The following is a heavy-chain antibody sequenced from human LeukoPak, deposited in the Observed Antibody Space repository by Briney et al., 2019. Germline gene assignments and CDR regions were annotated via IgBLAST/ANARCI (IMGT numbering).Heavy chain of an antibody. CDR2: IIPIFGTA. CDR1: GGTFSRYV. CDR3: ARGPDPYDSSGYSPNWFDP. Sequence: ASVKVSCKASGGTFSRYVISWVRQAPGQGLEWMGGIIPIFGTANYAQKFQGRATITADESTSTAYMELSSLRSEDTAVYYCARGPDPYDSSGYSPNWFDPWGQGTLVTVSS. V-gene: IGHV1-69*13. J-gene: IGHJ5*02. D-gene: IGHD3-22*01.